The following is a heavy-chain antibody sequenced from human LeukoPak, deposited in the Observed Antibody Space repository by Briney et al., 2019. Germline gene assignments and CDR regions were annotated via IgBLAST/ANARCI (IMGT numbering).Heavy chain of an antibody. Sequence: QPGGSLRLSCAASGFTFSSYAMSWVRQAPGKGLEWVSAISTSGGGTYYADSVKGRFTISRDNSKNTLYLQMNSLRAEDTAVYYCAKSLYVAAAGTNYWGQGTLVTVSS. CDR3: AKSLYVAAAGTNY. CDR2: ISTSGGGT. V-gene: IGHV3-23*01. J-gene: IGHJ4*02. CDR1: GFTFSSYA. D-gene: IGHD6-13*01.